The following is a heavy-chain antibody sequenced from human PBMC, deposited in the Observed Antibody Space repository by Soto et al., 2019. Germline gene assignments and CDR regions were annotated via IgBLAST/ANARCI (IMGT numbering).Heavy chain of an antibody. CDR3: ARGRGSSWYSSRFGQVIDY. J-gene: IGHJ4*02. Sequence: PSETLSLTSAVHGGSCSGYYWSGIRHPPVKGLEWIGEINHSGSTNYNPSLKSRVTISVDTSKNQFSLKLSSVTAADTAVYYCARGRGSSWYSSRFGQVIDYWGQGTLVTVSS. CDR2: INHSGST. V-gene: IGHV4-34*01. CDR1: GGSCSGYY. D-gene: IGHD6-13*01.